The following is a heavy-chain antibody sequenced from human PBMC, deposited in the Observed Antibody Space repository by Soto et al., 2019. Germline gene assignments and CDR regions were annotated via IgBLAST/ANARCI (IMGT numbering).Heavy chain of an antibody. J-gene: IGHJ6*02. CDR2: ISPYNDQT. CDR3: ARGGYYDNVWGKLSHYVLDV. Sequence: QVQLVQSASEVMKPGASVKVSCKASGCTFIRYGITWVRQAPGQRLEWMGWISPYNDQTIYAQKLQGRVTMTADTSTRTVYMQLRSLKSDDTAVYYCARGGYYDNVWGKLSHYVLDVWGQGTSVTDSS. CDR1: GCTFIRYG. V-gene: IGHV1-18*01. D-gene: IGHD3-16*01.